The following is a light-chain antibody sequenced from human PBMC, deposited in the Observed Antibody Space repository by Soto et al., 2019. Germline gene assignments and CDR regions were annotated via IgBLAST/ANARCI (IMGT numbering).Light chain of an antibody. CDR2: DAS. CDR1: EVITNR. Sequence: DIQMTQSPSTLSASVGDRVTITCRASEVITNRLAWYQQKPGKAPKVLIYDASNLESGVPSRFSGSRSGTEYILTISSLQPDEFATYICQQCGRMWMFSQGTKVDIK. CDR3: QQCGRMWM. V-gene: IGKV1-5*01. J-gene: IGKJ1*01.